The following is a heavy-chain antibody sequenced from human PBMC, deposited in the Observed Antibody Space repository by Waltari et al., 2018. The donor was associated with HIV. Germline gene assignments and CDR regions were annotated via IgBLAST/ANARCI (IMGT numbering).Heavy chain of an antibody. CDR3: ALGRIGDIRSGRENLGGFDP. CDR2: IIPAIGIA. Sequence: VQVVQSGAEVKKPGSSVMVPCQASGATPSNYAVSWVQQAPGQGLEWMGRIIPAIGIAMHTDKCQDRVTINADKATNSAYMELGGLRSEDTALYFCALGRIGDIRSGRENLGGFDPWGPGTLVSVSS. CDR1: GATPSNYA. D-gene: IGHD3-3*01. J-gene: IGHJ5*02. V-gene: IGHV1-69*04.